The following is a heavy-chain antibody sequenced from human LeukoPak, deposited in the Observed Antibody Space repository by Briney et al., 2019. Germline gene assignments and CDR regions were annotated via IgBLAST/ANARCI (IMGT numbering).Heavy chain of an antibody. V-gene: IGHV3-23*01. Sequence: GGSLRLSCAASGFTFSSYAMSWVRQAPGKGLEWVSVISDSGISTYYADSVKGRFTISRDKSKNTLYLQMNSLRAEDTAVYYCAKDLRQQLVSDAFDIWGQGTMVTVSS. CDR2: ISDSGIST. D-gene: IGHD6-13*01. J-gene: IGHJ3*02. CDR1: GFTFSSYA. CDR3: AKDLRQQLVSDAFDI.